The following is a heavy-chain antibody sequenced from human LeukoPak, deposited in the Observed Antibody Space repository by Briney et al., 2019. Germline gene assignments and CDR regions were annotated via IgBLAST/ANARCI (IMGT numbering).Heavy chain of an antibody. D-gene: IGHD2-8*02. CDR1: GTSIRSSDW. CDR3: ARAVHPQRVPVKDAYGLDV. V-gene: IGHV4-4*02. Sequence: SETLSLTCVVSGTSIRSSDWWSWVRQSPGKGLEWIGEIYYTGSRNYNPSLKSRVAMSVDTSKNQFSLELTSVTAADTAEYYCARAVHPQRVPVKDAYGLDVWGQGTTVTVSS. J-gene: IGHJ6*02. CDR2: IYYTGSR.